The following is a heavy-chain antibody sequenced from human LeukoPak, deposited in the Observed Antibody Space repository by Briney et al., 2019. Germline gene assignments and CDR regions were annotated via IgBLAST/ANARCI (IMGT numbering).Heavy chain of an antibody. J-gene: IGHJ4*02. D-gene: IGHD3-22*01. CDR1: GGSFSGYY. Sequence: SETLSLTCAVYGGSFSGYYWTWIRHPPGKGLELSGEISHSGTTNYNPPLKTRVTVAGDTSKKQFSLRLTSVTAADTAVYYCAIYYFDRSGHYLPYDYWGQGTLVTVSS. V-gene: IGHV4-34*01. CDR2: ISHSGTT. CDR3: AIYYFDRSGHYLPYDY.